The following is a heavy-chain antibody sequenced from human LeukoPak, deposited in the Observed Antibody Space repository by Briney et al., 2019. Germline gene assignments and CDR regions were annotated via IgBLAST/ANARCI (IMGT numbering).Heavy chain of an antibody. CDR2: IYTSGST. V-gene: IGHV4-4*07. CDR3: ARQYSSSWYLDY. J-gene: IGHJ4*02. Sequence: PSETLSLTCTVSGGSISSYYWSWIRQPAGKGLEWIGRIYTSGSTNYNPSLKSRVTISVDKSKNQFSLKLSSVTAADTAVYYCARQYSSSWYLDYWGQGTQVTVSS. D-gene: IGHD6-13*01. CDR1: GGSISSYY.